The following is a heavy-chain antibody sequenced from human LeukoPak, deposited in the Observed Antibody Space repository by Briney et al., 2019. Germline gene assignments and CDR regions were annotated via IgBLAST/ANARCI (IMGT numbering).Heavy chain of an antibody. D-gene: IGHD1-26*01. CDR3: ARDDRAVSLAY. CDR1: GDSISSSNYY. J-gene: IGHJ4*02. CDR2: IYYSGST. V-gene: IGHV4-39*07. Sequence: SETLSLTCTVSGDSISSSNYYWGWIRQPPGKGLEWIGNIYYSGSTYYNPSLKSRVTISVDTSKNQFSLNLSSVTAADTAVYYCARDDRAVSLAYWGQGTLVTVSS.